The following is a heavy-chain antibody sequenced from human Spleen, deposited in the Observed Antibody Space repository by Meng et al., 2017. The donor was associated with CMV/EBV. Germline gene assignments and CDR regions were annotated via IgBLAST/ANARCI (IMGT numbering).Heavy chain of an antibody. D-gene: IGHD1-26*01. J-gene: IGHJ5*02. CDR2: TFHSGST. CDR1: GDSITSDH. Sequence: GSLRLSCTVSGDSITSDHWSWIRQPPGKGLEWIGYTFHSGSTKYSPSLKSRVTISLDMSKNHFSLRLTSVTAADTAVYYCARGSVGWFDPWGQGTLVTVSS. V-gene: IGHV4-59*01. CDR3: ARGSVGWFDP.